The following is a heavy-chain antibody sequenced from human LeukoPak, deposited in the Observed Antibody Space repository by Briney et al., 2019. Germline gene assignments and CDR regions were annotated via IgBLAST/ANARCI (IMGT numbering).Heavy chain of an antibody. CDR1: GYTFTSYY. CDR3: ARDSIRFLAWFTPSYYYYYMDV. Sequence: ASVNVSCKASGYTFTSYYMHWVRQAPGQGVEGMGIINPSGGSTSYAQKFQGRVTMTRDRSTSTVYMEQSSRRSEDTAGYYCARDSIRFLAWFTPSYYYYYMDVWGKGTTVTVSS. J-gene: IGHJ6*03. V-gene: IGHV1-46*01. CDR2: INPSGGST. D-gene: IGHD3-3*01.